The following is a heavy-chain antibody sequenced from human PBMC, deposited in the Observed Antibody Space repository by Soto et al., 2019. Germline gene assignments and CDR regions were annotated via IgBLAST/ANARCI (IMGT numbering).Heavy chain of an antibody. J-gene: IGHJ4*02. Sequence: LGESLKISCKGSGYSFTTYWIAWVRQMPGKGLEWMGIIYPDDSDTRYSPSFQGQVTISADKSISTAYLQWSSLKASDTAMYYCARSGYAHYFDSWGQGTLVTVSS. CDR3: ARSGYAHYFDS. V-gene: IGHV5-51*01. D-gene: IGHD3-22*01. CDR2: IYPDDSDT. CDR1: GYSFTTYW.